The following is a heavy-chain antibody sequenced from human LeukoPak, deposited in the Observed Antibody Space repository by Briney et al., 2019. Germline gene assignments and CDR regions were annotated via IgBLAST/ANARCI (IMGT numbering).Heavy chain of an antibody. CDR2: IYNGGHT. CDR1: GFTVSSNY. D-gene: IGHD5-18*01. J-gene: IGHJ4*02. CDR3: ARDGPLYSSFDY. V-gene: IGHV3-53*01. Sequence: GGSLRLSCIASGFTVSSNYMTWVRQAPGKGLQWVSIIYNGGHTYYADSVKGRFTISRDNSKNTVYLQMHSLRAEDTAVYYCARDGPLYSSFDYWGQGTLVTVSS.